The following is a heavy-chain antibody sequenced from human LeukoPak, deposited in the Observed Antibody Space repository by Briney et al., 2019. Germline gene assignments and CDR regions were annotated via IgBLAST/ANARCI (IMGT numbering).Heavy chain of an antibody. V-gene: IGHV1-2*02. CDR3: ARDPTLGIAVAGTHWFDP. J-gene: IGHJ5*02. D-gene: IGHD6-19*01. Sequence: ASVTVSCKASVYTFTAYYMHWVRQAPGQGLEWMGWINPNSGGTNYAQKFQGRVTMTRDTSISTAYMELSRLRSDDTAVYYCARDPTLGIAVAGTHWFDPWGQGTLVTVSS. CDR2: INPNSGGT. CDR1: VYTFTAYY.